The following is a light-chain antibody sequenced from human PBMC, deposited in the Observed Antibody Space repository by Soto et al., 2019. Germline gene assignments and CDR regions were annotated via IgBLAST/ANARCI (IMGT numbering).Light chain of an antibody. V-gene: IGLV2-8*01. Sequence: SVLTQPPSASGSPGQSVTLSCTGTNNDVGAYNSVSWYQQHPGKAPKLLIYDVTKRPSGVPDRFSGSKSDTTASLTVSGLQAEDEADYYCSSYAGTDSALFGGGTKLTVL. CDR1: NNDVGAYNS. CDR2: DVT. J-gene: IGLJ2*01. CDR3: SSYAGTDSAL.